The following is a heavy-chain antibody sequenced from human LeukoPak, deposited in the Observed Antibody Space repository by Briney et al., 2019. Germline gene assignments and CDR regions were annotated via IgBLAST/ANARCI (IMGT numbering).Heavy chain of an antibody. V-gene: IGHV4-30-4*01. CDR1: GGSISSGDYY. CDR3: ARDLLNEGNHLDY. CDR2: IYYSGST. Sequence: SETLSLTCTVSGGSISSGDYYWSWIRQPPGRGLEWIGYIYYSGSTYYNPSLKSRVTISVDTSKNQFSLKLSSVTAADTAVYYCARDLLNEGNHLDYWGQGTLVTVSS. J-gene: IGHJ4*02. D-gene: IGHD4-23*01.